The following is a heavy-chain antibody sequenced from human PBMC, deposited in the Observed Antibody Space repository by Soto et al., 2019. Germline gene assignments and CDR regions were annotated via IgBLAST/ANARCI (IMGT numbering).Heavy chain of an antibody. CDR1: GFTFEDYA. CDR3: ASPGLGY. J-gene: IGHJ4*02. CDR2: IDWNSGRI. V-gene: IGHV3-9*01. Sequence: SLKISCAVSGFTFEDYAMHWVRQTPRKGLEWVSGIDWNSGRIGYGDSVKGRFTVSRDNAKNSLYLQMSNLRAEDTAVYYCASPGLGYWGQGTLVTVSS. D-gene: IGHD3-16*01.